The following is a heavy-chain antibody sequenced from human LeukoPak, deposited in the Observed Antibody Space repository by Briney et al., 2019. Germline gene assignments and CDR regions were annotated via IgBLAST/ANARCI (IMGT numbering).Heavy chain of an antibody. CDR2: IIPIFGTA. V-gene: IGHV1-69*01. Sequence: SVKVSCKASGGTFSSYAISWVRQAPGQGLEWMGGIIPIFGTANYAQKFQGRVTITADDSKSTAYMELSSLRSEDTAVYYCARDRKLPEGMAALNWFDPWGQGTLVTVSS. CDR3: ARDRKLPEGMAALNWFDP. D-gene: IGHD6-13*01. CDR1: GGTFSSYA. J-gene: IGHJ5*02.